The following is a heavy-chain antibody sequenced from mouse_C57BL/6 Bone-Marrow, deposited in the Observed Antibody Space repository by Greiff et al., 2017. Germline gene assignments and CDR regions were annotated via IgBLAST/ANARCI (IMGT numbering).Heavy chain of an antibody. Sequence: VQLQQSGTVLARPGASVKMSCKTSGYTFTSYWMHWVKQRPGQGLEWIGAIYPGKGDTSYNQKFKGKAKLTAVTSANTAYMELSGLTNEDSAVYYGTGITTVIGGNYFDYWGQGTTLTVSS. V-gene: IGHV1-5*01. J-gene: IGHJ2*01. D-gene: IGHD1-1*01. CDR1: GYTFTSYW. CDR2: IYPGKGDT. CDR3: TGITTVIGGNYFDY.